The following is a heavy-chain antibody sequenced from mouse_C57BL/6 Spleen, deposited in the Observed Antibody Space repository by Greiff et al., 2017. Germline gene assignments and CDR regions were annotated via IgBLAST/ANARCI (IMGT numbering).Heavy chain of an antibody. J-gene: IGHJ3*01. V-gene: IGHV5-17*01. Sequence: EVKVEESGGGLVKPGGSLKLSCAASGFTFSDYGMHWVRQAPEKGLEWVAYISSGSSTIYYADTVKGRFTISRDNAKNTLFLQMTSLRSEDTAMYYCAREPFAYWGQGTLVTVSA. CDR3: AREPFAY. CDR2: ISSGSSTI. CDR1: GFTFSDYG.